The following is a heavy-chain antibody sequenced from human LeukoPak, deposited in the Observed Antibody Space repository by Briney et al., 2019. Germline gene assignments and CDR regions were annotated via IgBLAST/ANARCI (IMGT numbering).Heavy chain of an antibody. J-gene: IGHJ4*02. CDR1: GFTFDDYA. Sequence: QPGGSLRLSCAASGFTFDDYAMHWVRQAPGKGLEWVSLISGDGGSTYYADSVKGRSTISRDNSKNSLYLQMNSLRAEDTALYYCAKDGVAYSYGDFDYWGQGTLVTVSS. CDR3: AKDGVAYSYGDFDY. V-gene: IGHV3-43*02. CDR2: ISGDGGST. D-gene: IGHD5-18*01.